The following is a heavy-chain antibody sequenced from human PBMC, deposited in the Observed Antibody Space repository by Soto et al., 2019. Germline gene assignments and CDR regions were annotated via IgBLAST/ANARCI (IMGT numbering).Heavy chain of an antibody. Sequence: GGSLRLSCVASGFTFSRFGMHWVRQASGKGLEWVAGIWYDGSNRLYADSVKGRFTISRDNAKNSLYLQMNSLRAEDTAVYYCARDLGSSWYPEYFQHWGQGTLVTVSS. CDR2: IWYDGSNR. V-gene: IGHV3-33*01. D-gene: IGHD6-13*01. J-gene: IGHJ1*01. CDR1: GFTFSRFG. CDR3: ARDLGSSWYPEYFQH.